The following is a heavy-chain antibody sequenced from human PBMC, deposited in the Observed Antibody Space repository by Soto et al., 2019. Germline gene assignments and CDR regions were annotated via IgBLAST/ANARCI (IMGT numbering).Heavy chain of an antibody. CDR2: IYHSGST. CDR1: GGSISSSNW. J-gene: IGHJ6*02. V-gene: IGHV4-4*02. D-gene: IGHD6-19*01. Sequence: PSETLSLTCAVSGGSISSSNWWSWVRQPPGKGLEWIGEIYHSGSTNYNPSLKSRVTISVDKSKNQFSLKLSSVTAADTAVYYCSSIAVAGTHYYYYYGMDVWGQVTTVTVSS. CDR3: SSIAVAGTHYYYYYGMDV.